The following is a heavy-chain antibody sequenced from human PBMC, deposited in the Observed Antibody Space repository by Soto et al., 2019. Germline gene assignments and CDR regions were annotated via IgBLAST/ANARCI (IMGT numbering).Heavy chain of an antibody. J-gene: IGHJ4*01. CDR1: GFTFTNYR. D-gene: IGHD1-7*01. CDR3: ARAGDWNYVQDF. Sequence: PGGSLRLSCAASGFTFTNYRIHWVRQAPGKGLVWVARINSDGTRINYADSVKGRFTISRDNAKNTVFLQLNSLRDEDSAVYFCARAGDWNYVQDFWGHGTLVTTSS. V-gene: IGHV3-74*01. CDR2: INSDGTRI.